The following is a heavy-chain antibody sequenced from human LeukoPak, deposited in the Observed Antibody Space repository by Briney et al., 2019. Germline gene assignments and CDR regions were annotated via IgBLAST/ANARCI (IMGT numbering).Heavy chain of an antibody. J-gene: IGHJ3*02. V-gene: IGHV3-20*04. D-gene: IGHD4-23*01. CDR1: GFTFDDYG. CDR3: ASTEDYGGNSEAFDI. Sequence: GGSLRLSCAASGFTFDDYGMSWVRQTPGKGLVWVSGMNWTGGSTGYADSVKGRFTISRDNAKNSLYLQMNSLRAEDTALYYCASTEDYGGNSEAFDIWGQGTMVTVSS. CDR2: MNWTGGST.